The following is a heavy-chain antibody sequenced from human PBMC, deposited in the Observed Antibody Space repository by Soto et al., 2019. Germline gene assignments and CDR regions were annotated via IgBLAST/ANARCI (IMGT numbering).Heavy chain of an antibody. CDR2: ISGSGGST. J-gene: IGHJ3*02. CDR1: GFTFSSYA. V-gene: IGHV3-23*01. CDR3: AKGGITIIVVVYAFDI. Sequence: EVQLLESGGGLVQPGGSLRLSCAASGFTFSSYAMSWVRQAPGKGLEWVSAISGSGGSTYYADSVKGRFTISRDNSKNTLYMQMNSLRAEDTAVYYCAKGGITIIVVVYAFDIWGQGTMVTVSS. D-gene: IGHD3-22*01.